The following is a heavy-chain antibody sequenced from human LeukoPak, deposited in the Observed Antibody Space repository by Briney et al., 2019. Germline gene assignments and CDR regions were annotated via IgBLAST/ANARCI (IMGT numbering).Heavy chain of an antibody. CDR1: GFTFSSYW. CDR3: ARGRYCSSTSCPPYYYYGMDV. D-gene: IGHD2-2*01. Sequence: PGGSLRLSCAASGFTFSSYWMSWVRQAPGKGLEWVANIKQDGSEKYYVDSVKGRFTISRDNAKNSLYLQMNSLRAEDTAVYYCARGRYCSSTSCPPYYYYGMDVWGQGTTVTVSS. V-gene: IGHV3-7*01. CDR2: IKQDGSEK. J-gene: IGHJ6*02.